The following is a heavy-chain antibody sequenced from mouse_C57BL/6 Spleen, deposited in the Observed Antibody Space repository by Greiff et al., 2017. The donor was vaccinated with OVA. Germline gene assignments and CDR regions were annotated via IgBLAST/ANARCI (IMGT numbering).Heavy chain of an antibody. J-gene: IGHJ3*01. CDR3: ARGNDYDSGGFAY. CDR2: ISDGGSYT. Sequence: EVQLVESGGGLVKPGGSLKLSCAASGFTFSSYAMSWVRQTPEKRLEWVATISDGGSYTYYPDNVKGRFTISRDNAKNNLYLQMSHLKSEDTAMYYGARGNDYDSGGFAYWGQGTLVTVSA. CDR1: GFTFSSYA. D-gene: IGHD2-4*01. V-gene: IGHV5-4*01.